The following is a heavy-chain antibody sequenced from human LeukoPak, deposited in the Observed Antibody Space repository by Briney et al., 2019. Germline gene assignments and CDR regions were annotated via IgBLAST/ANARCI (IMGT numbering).Heavy chain of an antibody. CDR2: ISSSSSYI. D-gene: IGHD6-13*01. CDR1: GFTFSSYS. Sequence: PGGSLRLSCAASGFTFSSYSMNWVRQAPGKGLEWVSSISSSSSYIYYADSVKGRFTISRDNAKNSLYLQMNSLRAEDTAVYYCARDWVQYSSSWYYFDYWGQGTLVTVSS. J-gene: IGHJ4*02. V-gene: IGHV3-21*01. CDR3: ARDWVQYSSSWYYFDY.